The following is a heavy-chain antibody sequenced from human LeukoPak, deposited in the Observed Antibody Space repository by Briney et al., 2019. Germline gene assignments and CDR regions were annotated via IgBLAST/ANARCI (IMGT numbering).Heavy chain of an antibody. D-gene: IGHD6-6*01. V-gene: IGHV5-51*01. CDR1: GYSFTSYW. CDR3: ARRSSSSNYYMDV. J-gene: IGHJ6*03. Sequence: GESLKISCKGSGYSFTSYWIGWVRQMPGKGLEWMGIIYPGDSDTRYSPSFQGQVTISADKSISTAYLQWSSLKASDTAMYYRARRSSSSNYYMDVWGKGTTVTVSS. CDR2: IYPGDSDT.